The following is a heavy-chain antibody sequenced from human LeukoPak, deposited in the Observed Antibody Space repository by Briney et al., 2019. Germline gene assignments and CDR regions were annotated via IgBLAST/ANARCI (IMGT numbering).Heavy chain of an antibody. CDR3: ARDLNLRWFGLFEY. CDR1: GYTFTSYY. V-gene: IGHV1-46*01. Sequence: GASVKVSCKASGYTFTSYYMHWLRQSPGQGLEWVGIVNSKDGSTSLAQRFQGRVTMTSDTSTRTVYMELTSLRSEDTAVYYCARDLNLRWFGLFEYWGQGTLVTVSS. J-gene: IGHJ4*02. D-gene: IGHD3-10*01. CDR2: VNSKDGST.